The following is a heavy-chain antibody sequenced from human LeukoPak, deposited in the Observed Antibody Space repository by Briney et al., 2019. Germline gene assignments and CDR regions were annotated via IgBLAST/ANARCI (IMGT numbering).Heavy chain of an antibody. CDR2: INPSGGST. CDR3: ARDESYYDILTGYCGGYYYYGMDV. D-gene: IGHD3-9*01. CDR1: GYTFTSSY. Sequence: ASVKVSCKASGYTFTSSYMHWVRQAPGQGLEWMGIINPSGGSTDYAQKFQGRVTMTRDTSTSTVYMELSSLRSEDTAVYYCARDESYYDILTGYCGGYYYYGMDVWGQGTTVTVSS. J-gene: IGHJ6*02. V-gene: IGHV1-46*01.